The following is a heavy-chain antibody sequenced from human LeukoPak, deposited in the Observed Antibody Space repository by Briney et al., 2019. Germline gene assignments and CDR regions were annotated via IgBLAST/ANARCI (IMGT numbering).Heavy chain of an antibody. V-gene: IGHV3-64*01. J-gene: IGHJ2*01. D-gene: IGHD6-19*01. CDR3: ARDTWGCGSGWHLYWYFDL. CDR2: ISSNGGSI. CDR1: GFTFSDYA. Sequence: GGSLRLSCAPSGFTFSDYAMHWVRQAPGKELEYVSAISSNGGSIHYANSVKGRSTISRDNSKNTLYLQMDSLRAEDMAVYYCARDTWGCGSGWHLYWYFDLWGRGTLVTVSS.